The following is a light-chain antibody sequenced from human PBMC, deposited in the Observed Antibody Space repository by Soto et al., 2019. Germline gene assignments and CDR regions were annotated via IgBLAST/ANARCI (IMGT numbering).Light chain of an antibody. J-gene: IGKJ1*01. CDR1: QSVSSSY. CDR2: GAS. Sequence: EIVLTQSPGTLSLSPGERATLSCRASQSVSSSYLAWYQQKPGQAPRLLIYGASSRATGIPDRFSGSGSGTAFTLTISRLEPEDLAVYYCQPYGSSPGTFGQGTKVEIK. CDR3: QPYGSSPGT. V-gene: IGKV3-20*01.